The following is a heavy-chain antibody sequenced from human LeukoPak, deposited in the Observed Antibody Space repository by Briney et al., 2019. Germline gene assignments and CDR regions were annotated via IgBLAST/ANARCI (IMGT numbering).Heavy chain of an antibody. J-gene: IGHJ3*02. CDR3: ARNPYSGSYYPAGGNDAFDI. V-gene: IGHV3-20*04. Sequence: GGSLRLSCAASGFTFDDYGMSWVRQAPGKGLEWVSGINWNGGSTGYADSVKGRFTISRDNAKNSLYLQMNSLRAEDTAVYYCARNPYSGSYYPAGGNDAFDIWGQGTMVTVSS. CDR2: INWNGGST. CDR1: GFTFDDYG. D-gene: IGHD3-10*01.